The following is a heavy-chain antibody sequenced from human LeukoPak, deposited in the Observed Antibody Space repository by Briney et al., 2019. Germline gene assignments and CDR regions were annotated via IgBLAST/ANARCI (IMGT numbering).Heavy chain of an antibody. CDR2: IHYSGST. J-gene: IGHJ4*02. CDR1: GGSISNYY. CDR3: ARHLTGDSSGWSPFGY. V-gene: IGHV4-59*08. D-gene: IGHD6-19*01. Sequence: SETLSLTCTGSGGSISNYYWSWIRQPPGKGLEEIGHIHYSGSTNYNPSLKSRVTISVDTSRNQFSLKLSSVTAADTAVYYCARHLTGDSSGWSPFGYWGQGTLVTVSS.